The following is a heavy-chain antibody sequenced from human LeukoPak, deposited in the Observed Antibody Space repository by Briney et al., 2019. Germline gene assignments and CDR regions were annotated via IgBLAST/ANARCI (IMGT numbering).Heavy chain of an antibody. CDR3: ARDTPCSGGSCYLVPWFDP. V-gene: IGHV4-4*07. CDR1: GGSISSYY. D-gene: IGHD2-15*01. CDR2: IYTSGST. J-gene: IGHJ5*02. Sequence: SETLSLTCTVSGGSISSYYWSWIRHPAGKGLERIGRIYTSGSTNYNPSLRSRVTMSVDTSKNQFSLKLSSVAAADTAVYYCARDTPCSGGSCYLVPWFDPWGQGTLVTVSS.